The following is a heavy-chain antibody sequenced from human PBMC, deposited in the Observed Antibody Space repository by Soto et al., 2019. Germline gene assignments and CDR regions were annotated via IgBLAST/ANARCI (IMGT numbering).Heavy chain of an antibody. J-gene: IGHJ3*02. Sequence: QLHLVQSGAVVKKPGASVTVSCSASGYPVTAYYMHWVRQAPGRGLEWMGGINAATGAAKYKRASQGRVTRTRGPSTSTGFMELSGLTSEDTAVFYCARGGGVGVAGSAAFDMWGQGTLVTVSS. V-gene: IGHV1-2*02. CDR2: INAATGAA. D-gene: IGHD3-3*01. CDR3: ARGGGVGVAGSAAFDM. CDR1: GYPVTAYY.